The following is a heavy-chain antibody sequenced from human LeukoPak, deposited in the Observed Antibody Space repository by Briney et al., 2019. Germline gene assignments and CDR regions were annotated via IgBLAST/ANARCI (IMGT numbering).Heavy chain of an antibody. J-gene: IGHJ5*02. V-gene: IGHV1-2*02. CDR3: ARCLGSGDDFWSGYYIDYWFDP. D-gene: IGHD3-3*01. Sequence: ASVKVSCKASGYTFTGYYMHWVRQAPGQGLEWMGWFSPNSGGTNYAQKFQGRVTMTRDTSISTAYMELSRLRSDDTAVYYCARCLGSGDDFWSGYYIDYWFDPWGQGTLVTVSS. CDR2: FSPNSGGT. CDR1: GYTFTGYY.